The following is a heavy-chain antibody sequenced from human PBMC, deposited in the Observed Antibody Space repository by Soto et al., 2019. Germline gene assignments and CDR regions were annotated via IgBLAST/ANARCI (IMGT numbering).Heavy chain of an antibody. CDR2: INPNSGGT. Sequence: GASVKVSCKASGYTFTGYYMHWVRQAPGQGLEWMGWINPNSGGTSYAQKFQGRVTMTRDTSISTAYMELSRLRSDDTAVYYCARDMETYCSGGSCESNGMDVWGQGTTVTVSS. V-gene: IGHV1-2*02. CDR3: ARDMETYCSGGSCESNGMDV. J-gene: IGHJ6*02. D-gene: IGHD2-15*01. CDR1: GYTFTGYY.